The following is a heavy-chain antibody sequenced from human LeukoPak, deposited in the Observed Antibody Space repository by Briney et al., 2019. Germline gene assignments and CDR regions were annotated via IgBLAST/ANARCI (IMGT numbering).Heavy chain of an antibody. J-gene: IGHJ4*02. Sequence: GGSLKLSCAASGFSFSDSAIHWVRQASGKGLEWVGRIRGKANSYATAHAASVKGRFTVSRDDSNDTAYLQMNILKTEDTAVYYCTSSDRIDSGSDLNYWGQGTLVTVSS. CDR1: GFSFSDSA. CDR2: IRGKANSYAT. D-gene: IGHD3-10*01. V-gene: IGHV3-73*01. CDR3: TSSDRIDSGSDLNY.